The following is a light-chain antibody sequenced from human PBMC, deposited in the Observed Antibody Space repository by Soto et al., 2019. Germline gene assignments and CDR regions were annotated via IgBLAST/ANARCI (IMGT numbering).Light chain of an antibody. CDR1: QGISSY. CDR3: QHYNSYSEA. V-gene: IGKV1-8*01. J-gene: IGKJ1*01. CDR2: KAS. Sequence: IRMTQYPYSLSGSTGDRVTITCRASQGISSYLAWYQQKPGKAPKLLIYKASTLKSGVPSRFSGSGSGTEFTLTISSLQPDDFATYYCQHYNSYSEAFGQGTKVDI.